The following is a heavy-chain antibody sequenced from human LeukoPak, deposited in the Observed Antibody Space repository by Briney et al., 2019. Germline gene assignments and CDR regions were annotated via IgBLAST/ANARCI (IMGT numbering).Heavy chain of an antibody. CDR3: TKGRSNHY. CDR2: INQDGSEN. J-gene: IGHJ4*02. CDR1: GFTFSDFW. Sequence: PGGSLRLSCAASGFTFSDFWMGWVRQAPGKGLERVANINQDGSENYYVDSVKGRLTISRDNAKNSLYLQMNSLRAEDTAVYYCTKGRSNHYWGQGTLVTIST. D-gene: IGHD3-10*01. V-gene: IGHV3-7*01.